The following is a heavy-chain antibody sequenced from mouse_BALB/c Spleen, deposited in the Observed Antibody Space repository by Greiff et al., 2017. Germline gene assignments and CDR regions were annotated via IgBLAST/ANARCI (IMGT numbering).Heavy chain of an antibody. CDR2: ISSGSSTI. D-gene: IGHD1-1*01. CDR3: ARSTDYGSSFDY. V-gene: IGHV5-17*02. J-gene: IGHJ2*01. Sequence: EVQGVESGGGLVQPGGSRKLSCAASGFTFSSFGMHCVRQAPEKGLEWVAYISSGSSTIYYADTVKGRFTISRDNPKNTLFLQMTSLRSEDTAMYYCARSTDYGSSFDYWGQGTTLTVSS. CDR1: GFTFSSFG.